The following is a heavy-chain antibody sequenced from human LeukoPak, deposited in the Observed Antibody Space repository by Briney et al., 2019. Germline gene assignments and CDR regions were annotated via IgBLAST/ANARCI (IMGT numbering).Heavy chain of an antibody. CDR1: GLTVSSNY. D-gene: IGHD6-13*01. Sequence: GGSLRLSCAASGLTVSSNYMSWVRQAPGKGLEWVSVIYSGGSTYYADSVKGRFTISRDNSKNTLYLQMNSLRAEDTAVYYCARVTSSSWYSYFDYWGQGTLVTVSS. V-gene: IGHV3-53*01. CDR3: ARVTSSSWYSYFDY. CDR2: IYSGGST. J-gene: IGHJ4*02.